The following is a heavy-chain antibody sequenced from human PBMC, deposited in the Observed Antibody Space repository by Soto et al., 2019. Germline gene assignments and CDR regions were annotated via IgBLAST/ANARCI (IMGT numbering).Heavy chain of an antibody. J-gene: IGHJ4*02. V-gene: IGHV2-5*02. CDR1: GFSLSTSGVG. Sequence: QITLKESGPTLVKPTQTLTLTCTFSGFSLSTSGVGVGWIRQPPGKALEWLALIYWDDDKRYSPSLKSRLTITKDTSKTQVVLTMTNMDAVDTATYYFAHMGRYYDILTGYSWTIDYWGQGTLVTVSS. D-gene: IGHD3-9*01. CDR3: AHMGRYYDILTGYSWTIDY. CDR2: IYWDDDK.